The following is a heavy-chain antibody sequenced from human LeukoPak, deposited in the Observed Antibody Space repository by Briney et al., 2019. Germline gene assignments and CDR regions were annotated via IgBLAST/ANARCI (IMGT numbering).Heavy chain of an antibody. J-gene: IGHJ4*02. D-gene: IGHD2-2*01. CDR2: INSDGSST. CDR1: GFSFSSTG. Sequence: GGSLRLSCAASGFSFSSTGMHWARQAPGKGLVWVSRINSDGSSTNYADSVKGRFTISRDNAENTLYLQMNSLRAEDTAVYYCARESVEFCGSTSCPYDYWGQGSLVTVSS. CDR3: ARESVEFCGSTSCPYDY. V-gene: IGHV3-74*01.